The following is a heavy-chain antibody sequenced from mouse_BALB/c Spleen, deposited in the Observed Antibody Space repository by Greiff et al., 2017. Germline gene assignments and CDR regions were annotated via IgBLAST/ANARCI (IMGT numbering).Heavy chain of an antibody. D-gene: IGHD6-2*01. V-gene: IGHV14-3*02. J-gene: IGHJ2*01. CDR3: AREEILFFDY. CDR1: GFNIKDTY. Sequence: DVKLQESGAELVKPGASVKLSCTASGFNIKDTYMHWVKQRPEQGLEWIGRIDPANGNTKYDPKFQGKATITADTSSNTAYLQLSSLTSEDTAVYYCAREEILFFDYWGQGTTLTVSS. CDR2: IDPANGNT.